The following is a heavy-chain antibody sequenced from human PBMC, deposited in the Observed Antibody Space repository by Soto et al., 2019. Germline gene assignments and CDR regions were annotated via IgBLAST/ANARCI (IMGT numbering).Heavy chain of an antibody. CDR3: ARGDREDILVVVGARPGEYGIDI. Sequence: QVQLVESGGGVVQPGGSLRLSCAASGFTFRNHAMHWVRQAPGKGLECLAVIACDGSNAFYRDSVKGRFTISRDNSKNTLYLHMNILRYEDTGVYYCARGDREDILVVVGARPGEYGIDIWGQGTTVTVSS. CDR2: IACDGSNA. J-gene: IGHJ6*02. CDR1: GFTFRNHA. V-gene: IGHV3-30-3*01. D-gene: IGHD2-15*01.